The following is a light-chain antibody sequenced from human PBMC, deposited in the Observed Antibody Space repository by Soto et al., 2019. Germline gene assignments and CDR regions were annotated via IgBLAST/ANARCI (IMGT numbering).Light chain of an antibody. CDR1: SSDVGGYDY. CDR2: EVS. V-gene: IGLV2-14*01. Sequence: QSALAQPASVSGSPGQSITISCTGTSSDVGGYDYVSWYQLHPGKAPKLMVFEVSNRPSGVSYRFSGSKSGNTASLTISGLQAEDEADYFCRSYSISTAYLFGTGTKVTV. CDR3: RSYSISTAYL. J-gene: IGLJ1*01.